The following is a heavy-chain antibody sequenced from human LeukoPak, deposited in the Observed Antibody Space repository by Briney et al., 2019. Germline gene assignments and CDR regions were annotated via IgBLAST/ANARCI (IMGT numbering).Heavy chain of an antibody. Sequence: PGGSLRLSCAASGFTFSSYGMHWVRQAPGKGLEWVAVISYDGSNKYYADSVKGRFTISRDNSKNTLYLQMNSLRAEDTAVYYCATQQLARAFDIWGQGTMVTVSS. V-gene: IGHV3-30*03. CDR3: ATQQLARAFDI. J-gene: IGHJ3*02. CDR2: ISYDGSNK. CDR1: GFTFSSYG. D-gene: IGHD6-13*01.